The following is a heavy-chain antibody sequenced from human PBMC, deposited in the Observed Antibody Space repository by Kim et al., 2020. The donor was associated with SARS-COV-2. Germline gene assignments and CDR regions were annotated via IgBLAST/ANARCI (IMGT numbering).Heavy chain of an antibody. Sequence: TDYAAPVKGRFTISRDDSKNTLYLQMNSLKTEDTAVYYCTTGRIYDAFDIWGQGTMVTVSS. CDR3: TTGRIYDAFDI. D-gene: IGHD3-10*01. V-gene: IGHV3-15*01. CDR2: T. J-gene: IGHJ3*02.